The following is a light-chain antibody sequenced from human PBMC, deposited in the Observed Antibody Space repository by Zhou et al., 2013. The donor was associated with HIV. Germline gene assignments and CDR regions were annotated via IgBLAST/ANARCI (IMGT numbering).Light chain of an antibody. J-gene: IGKJ1*01. Sequence: DIQMTQSPPTLSASVGDRVTITCRASQSITTYLNWYQQRPGKAPKLLIYTASTLDDGVPPRFSGSGSGTEFTLTVTGLQPDDFATYYCQHFASSSVTFGQGTKVELK. CDR2: TAS. CDR3: QHFASSSVT. CDR1: QSITTY. V-gene: IGKV1-5*03.